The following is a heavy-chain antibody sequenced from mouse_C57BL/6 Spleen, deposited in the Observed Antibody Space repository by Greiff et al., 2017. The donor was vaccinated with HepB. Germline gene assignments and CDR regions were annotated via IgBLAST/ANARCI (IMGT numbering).Heavy chain of an antibody. D-gene: IGHD3-2*02. Sequence: QVQLKQPGAELVRPGTSVKLSCKASGYTFTSYWMHWVKQRPGQGLEWIGVIDPSDSYTNYNQKFKGKATLTVDTSSSTAYMQLSSLTSEDSAVYYCARYDSGYWGQGTTLTVSS. V-gene: IGHV1-59*01. CDR2: IDPSDSYT. CDR3: ARYDSGY. J-gene: IGHJ2*01. CDR1: GYTFTSYW.